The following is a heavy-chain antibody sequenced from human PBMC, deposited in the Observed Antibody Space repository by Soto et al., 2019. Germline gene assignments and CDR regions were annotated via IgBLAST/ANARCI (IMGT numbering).Heavy chain of an antibody. J-gene: IGHJ1*01. D-gene: IGHD1-26*01. CDR3: AKDHMGATTSAPLQH. CDR1: GFKFKNHG. V-gene: IGHV3-30*18. CDR2: ISYDGSNK. Sequence: GGSLRISCGVSGFKFKNHGMHWLRQAPGKGLEWVAVISYDGSNKYYADSVKGRFTISRDNSKNTLYLQMNSLRAEDTAVYYCAKDHMGATTSAPLQHWGQGPLGTGSS.